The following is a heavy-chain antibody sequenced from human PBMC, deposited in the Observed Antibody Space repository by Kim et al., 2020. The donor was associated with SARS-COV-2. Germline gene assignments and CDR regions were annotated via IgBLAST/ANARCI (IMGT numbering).Heavy chain of an antibody. CDR3: ARLSRTKGSGSTPMGYYFDY. D-gene: IGHD3-10*01. CDR2: IIPILGIA. Sequence: SVKVSCKASGGTFSSYAISWVRQAPGQGLEWMGRIIPILGIANYAQKFQGRVTITADKSTSTAYMELSSLRSEDTAVYYCARLSRTKGSGSTPMGYYFDYWGQGTLVTVSS. J-gene: IGHJ4*02. CDR1: GGTFSSYA. V-gene: IGHV1-69*04.